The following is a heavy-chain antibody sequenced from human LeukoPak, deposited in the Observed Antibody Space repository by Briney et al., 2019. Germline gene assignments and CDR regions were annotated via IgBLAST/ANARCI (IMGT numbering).Heavy chain of an antibody. V-gene: IGHV4-39*02. J-gene: IGHJ5*02. CDR1: GGSISNRNYH. D-gene: IGHD1-20*01. Sequence: SSETLSLTCTVSGGSISNRNYHWGWIRQPPGKGLEWIGSICSSGSAYYNPSLKNRVTTSIDTSKNQFSLRLTSVTAADTAIYYCARDTYNWNVDAFDPWGQGTLVTVSS. CDR2: ICSSGSA. CDR3: ARDTYNWNVDAFDP.